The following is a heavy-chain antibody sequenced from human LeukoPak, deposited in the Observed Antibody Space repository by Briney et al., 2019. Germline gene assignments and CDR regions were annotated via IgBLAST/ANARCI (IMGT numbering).Heavy chain of an antibody. D-gene: IGHD2-2*01. J-gene: IGHJ4*02. V-gene: IGHV3-48*03. CDR3: ARGLSYCTSNSCYGNFDY. Sequence: GGSLRLSCAASGFTFSSYEMHWVRQPPGKGLEWVSYISSSDSTIYYADSVKGRFTISRDNARNSLYLQMNSLRVEDTAVYYCARGLSYCTSNSCYGNFDYWGQGTLVTVSS. CDR1: GFTFSSYE. CDR2: ISSSDSTI.